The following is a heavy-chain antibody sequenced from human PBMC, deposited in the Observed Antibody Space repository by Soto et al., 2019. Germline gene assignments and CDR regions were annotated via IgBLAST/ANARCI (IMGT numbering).Heavy chain of an antibody. D-gene: IGHD5-12*01. Sequence: PGGSLRLSCAASGFSFNIFAMNWVRQAPGKGLEWVSGISGGGGSTYYADSVKGRFTISRDNSNNTLYLQMNSLRAEDTAVYYCAKDPGYSGYDRTYYFDYWGQGTLVTVSS. CDR1: GFSFNIFA. V-gene: IGHV3-23*01. J-gene: IGHJ4*02. CDR2: ISGGGGST. CDR3: AKDPGYSGYDRTYYFDY.